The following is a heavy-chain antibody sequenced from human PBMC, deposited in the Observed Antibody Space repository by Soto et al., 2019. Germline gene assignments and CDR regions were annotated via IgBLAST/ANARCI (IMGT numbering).Heavy chain of an antibody. D-gene: IGHD5-12*01. J-gene: IGHJ4*02. Sequence: SVKVSCKASGGTFSSYAISWVRQAPGQGLEWMGGIIPIFGTANYAQKFQGRVTITADESTSTAYMELSSLRSEDTAVYYCARDIVATISYFDYWGKGTLVTVSS. CDR3: ARDIVATISYFDY. CDR1: GGTFSSYA. CDR2: IIPIFGTA. V-gene: IGHV1-69*13.